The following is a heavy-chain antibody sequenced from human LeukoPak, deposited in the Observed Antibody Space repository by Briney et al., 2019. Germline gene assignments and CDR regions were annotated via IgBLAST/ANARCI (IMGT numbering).Heavy chain of an antibody. Sequence: GGSLRLSCVASGLTYSSSWMTWARQAQGKGLEWVATIKDDGSDKYYVDSVKGRFSISRDNAKSSLYLQMNSLRLEDTAMYYCADLGYSDWGQGTLVTVSS. D-gene: IGHD5-18*01. J-gene: IGHJ4*02. CDR1: GLTYSSSW. CDR2: IKDDGSDK. CDR3: ADLGYSD. V-gene: IGHV3-7*01.